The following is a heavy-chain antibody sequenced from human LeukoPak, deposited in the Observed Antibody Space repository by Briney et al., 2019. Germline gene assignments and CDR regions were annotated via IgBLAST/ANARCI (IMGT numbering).Heavy chain of an antibody. D-gene: IGHD2-2*01. CDR1: GGSISSSSYY. CDR3: ARSGGYCSSTSCYPYYYYYYMDV. V-gene: IGHV4-39*01. J-gene: IGHJ6*03. CDR2: IYYSGST. Sequence: SETLSLTCTVSGGSISSSSYYWGWIRQPPGKGLEWIGSIYYSGSTYYNPSLKSRVTISVDTSKNQFSLKLSSATAADTAVYYCARSGGYCSSTSCYPYYYYYYMDVWGKGTTVTVS.